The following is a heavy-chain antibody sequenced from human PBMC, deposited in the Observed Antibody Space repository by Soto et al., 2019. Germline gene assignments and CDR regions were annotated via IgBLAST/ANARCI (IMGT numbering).Heavy chain of an antibody. CDR2: ISGSGGST. V-gene: IGHV3-23*01. J-gene: IGHJ5*02. CDR3: AKDPASTWPRLAWFDP. Sequence: PGGSLRLSCAASGFTFSSYAMSWVCQAPGKGLEWVSAISGSGGSTYYADSVKGRFTISRDNSKNTLYLQMNSLRAEDAAVYYCAKDPASTWPRLAWFDPWGQGTLVTVSS. D-gene: IGHD6-13*01. CDR1: GFTFSSYA.